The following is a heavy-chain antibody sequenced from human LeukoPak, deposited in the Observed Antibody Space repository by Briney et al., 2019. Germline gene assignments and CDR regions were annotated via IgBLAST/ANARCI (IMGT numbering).Heavy chain of an antibody. CDR1: GGSISSFY. Sequence: PSETLSLTCTVSGGSISSFYWSWIRQPPGKGLEWIGYIYYTGSTNYNPSLKSRVTISVDTSKNQFSPKLSSVTAADTAVYYCARHFDYWVQGTLVTVSS. V-gene: IGHV4-59*08. J-gene: IGHJ4*02. CDR3: ARHFDY. CDR2: IYYTGST.